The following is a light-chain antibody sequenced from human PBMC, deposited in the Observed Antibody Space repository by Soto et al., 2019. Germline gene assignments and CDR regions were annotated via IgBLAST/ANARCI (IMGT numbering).Light chain of an antibody. J-gene: IGLJ3*02. V-gene: IGLV8-61*01. CDR1: SGSVSTSYY. Sequence: QTVVTQESSFSVSPGGTVTLTCGLSSGSVSTSYYPSWYQQTPGQAPRTLIYSTNTRSSGVPDRFSGSILGNKAALTITGAQADDESDYYCVLYMGSGAWVFGGGTQLTVL. CDR2: STN. CDR3: VLYMGSGAWV.